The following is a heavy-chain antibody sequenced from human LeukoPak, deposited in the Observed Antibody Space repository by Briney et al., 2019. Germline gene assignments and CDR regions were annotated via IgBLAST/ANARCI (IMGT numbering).Heavy chain of an antibody. D-gene: IGHD3-10*01. Sequence: GGSLRLSCAASGFTFSDYYMNWVRQAPGKGLEWVSSISSSSSYIYYADSVKGRFTISRDNAKNSLYLQMNSLRAEDTAVYYCARDMADYGSGSYTDYGMDVWGQGTTVTVSS. V-gene: IGHV3-21*01. CDR2: ISSSSSYI. CDR3: ARDMADYGSGSYTDYGMDV. CDR1: GFTFSDYY. J-gene: IGHJ6*02.